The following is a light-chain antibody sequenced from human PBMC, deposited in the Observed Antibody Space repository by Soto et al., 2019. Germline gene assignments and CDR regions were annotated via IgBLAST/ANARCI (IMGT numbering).Light chain of an antibody. CDR3: QQYGTSPYT. Sequence: EIVLTQSPGTLSLSPGERATLSCRSSQSVSSTYLAWYQQKPGQAPRLLIYGASSRAPGIPDRFSGSGSGIDFTLTISRLEAEDFAVDYCQQYGTSPYTFGQGTKLEIK. J-gene: IGKJ2*01. CDR2: GAS. V-gene: IGKV3-20*01. CDR1: QSVSSTY.